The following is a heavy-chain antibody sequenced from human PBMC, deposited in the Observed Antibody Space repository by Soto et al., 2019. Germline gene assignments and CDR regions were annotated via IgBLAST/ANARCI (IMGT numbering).Heavy chain of an antibody. Sequence: ASVKVSWKASGNTFTSVDINWGRQSTGQGLEWMGWMNPNSGNTGYAQKFQGRVTMTRNTSISTAYMELSSLRSEDTAVYYCARGPRYYDFWSGYYPPVFDYWGQGTLVTVSA. J-gene: IGHJ4*02. D-gene: IGHD3-3*01. CDR3: ARGPRYYDFWSGYYPPVFDY. V-gene: IGHV1-8*01. CDR2: MNPNSGNT. CDR1: GNTFTSVD.